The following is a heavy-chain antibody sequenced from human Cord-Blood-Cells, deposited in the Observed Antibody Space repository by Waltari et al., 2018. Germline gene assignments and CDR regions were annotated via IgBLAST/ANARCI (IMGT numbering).Heavy chain of an antibody. D-gene: IGHD2-2*01. V-gene: IGHV1-2*02. CDR3: ARAGYCSSTSCFQTDYYYYYMDV. CDR2: INPNSGGT. Sequence: QVQLVQFGAEVKKPGASVKVSCKASGYTFTGYYMHWVRQAPGQVLEWMGWINPNSGGTNYAQKFQGRVTMTRDTSISTAYMELSRLRSDDTAVYYCARAGYCSSTSCFQTDYYYYYMDVWGKGTTVTISS. J-gene: IGHJ6*03. CDR1: GYTFTGYY.